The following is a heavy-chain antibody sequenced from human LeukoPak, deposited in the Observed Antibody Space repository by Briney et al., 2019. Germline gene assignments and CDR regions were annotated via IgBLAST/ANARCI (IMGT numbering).Heavy chain of an antibody. CDR3: ASLAAAGTDDFDY. D-gene: IGHD6-13*01. Sequence: SVKVSCKASGGTFSSYAISWVRQAPGQGLEWMGGIIPIFGTANYAQKFQGRVTITTDESTSTAYMEPSSLRSEDTAVYYCASLAAAGTDDFDYWGQGTQVTVSS. V-gene: IGHV1-69*05. CDR2: IIPIFGTA. CDR1: GGTFSSYA. J-gene: IGHJ4*02.